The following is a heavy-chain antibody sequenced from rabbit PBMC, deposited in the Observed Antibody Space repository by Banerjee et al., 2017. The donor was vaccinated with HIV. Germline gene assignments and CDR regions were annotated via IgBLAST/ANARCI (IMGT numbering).Heavy chain of an antibody. CDR1: GFDLSSYYY. D-gene: IGHD7-1*01. CDR3: ARGGYADYPGWGYVFSL. Sequence: QEQLEESGGGLVKPEGSLTLTCKASGFDLSSYYYMCWVRQAPGKGLELIACIYTSSGNTWYASWVNGRFTISRSTSLNTMTLQMTSLTAADTATYFCARGGYADYPGWGYVFSLWGPGTLVTVS. J-gene: IGHJ6*01. V-gene: IGHV1S43*01. CDR2: IYTSSGNT.